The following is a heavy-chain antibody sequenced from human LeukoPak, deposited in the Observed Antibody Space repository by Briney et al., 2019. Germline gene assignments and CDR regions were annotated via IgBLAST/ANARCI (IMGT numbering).Heavy chain of an antibody. CDR1: GFTFSSYS. CDR3: AREGRLITGTDY. Sequence: PGGSLRLSCAASGFTFSSYSMNWVRQAPGKGLEWVSSISSSSSYIYYADSVKGRFTISRDNAKNSLYLQMNSLRAEDTAVYYCAREGRLITGTDYWGQGTLVTVSS. J-gene: IGHJ4*02. CDR2: ISSSSSYI. D-gene: IGHD1-20*01. V-gene: IGHV3-21*04.